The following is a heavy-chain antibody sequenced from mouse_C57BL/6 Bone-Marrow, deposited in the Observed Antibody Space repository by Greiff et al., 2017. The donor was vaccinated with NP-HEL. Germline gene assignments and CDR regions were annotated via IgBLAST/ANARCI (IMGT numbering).Heavy chain of an antibody. CDR2: LDPSDSYT. CDR3: ARKAYYGRSYEFAY. Sequence: QVQLQQPGAELVKPGASVKLSCKASGYTFTTYWMQWVKQRPGQGLEWIGELDPSDSYTNYNQKFKGQATLTVDTSSSTANMQLSGLTSEDSAVYYCARKAYYGRSYEFAYWGQGTLVTVSA. J-gene: IGHJ3*01. V-gene: IGHV1-50*01. D-gene: IGHD1-1*01. CDR1: GYTFTTYW.